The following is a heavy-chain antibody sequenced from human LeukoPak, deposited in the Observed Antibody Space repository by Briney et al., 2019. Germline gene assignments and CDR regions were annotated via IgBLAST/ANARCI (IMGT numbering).Heavy chain of an antibody. CDR1: GGSISSYY. CDR3: ARLGYCSSTSCYKGHYYYGMDV. D-gene: IGHD2-2*02. J-gene: IGHJ6*02. V-gene: IGHV4-34*01. CDR2: INHSGST. Sequence: PSETLSLTCTVSGGSISSYYWSWIRQPPGKGLEWIGEINHSGSTNYNPSLKSRVTISVDTSKNQFSLKLSSVTAADTAVYYCARLGYCSSTSCYKGHYYYGMDVWGQGTTVTVSS.